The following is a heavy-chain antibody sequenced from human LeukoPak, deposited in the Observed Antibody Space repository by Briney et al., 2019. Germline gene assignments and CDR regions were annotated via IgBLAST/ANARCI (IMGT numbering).Heavy chain of an antibody. J-gene: IGHJ6*02. CDR3: ARDPDSSSWSFWLGGGMDV. CDR1: GFTVSSNY. CDR2: IYSGGST. Sequence: GGSLRLSCAASGFTVSSNYMSWVRQAPGKGLEWVSVIYSGGSTYYADSVKGRFTISRDNSKNTLYLQMNSLRAEDTAVYYCARDPDSSSWSFWLGGGMDVWGQGTTVTVSS. D-gene: IGHD6-13*01. V-gene: IGHV3-53*01.